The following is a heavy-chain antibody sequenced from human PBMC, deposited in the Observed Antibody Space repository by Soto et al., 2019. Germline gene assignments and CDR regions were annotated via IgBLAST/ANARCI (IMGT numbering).Heavy chain of an antibody. Sequence: SVKVSCKASGGTFSSYAISWVRQAPGQGLEWMGGIIPIFGTANYAQKFQGRVTITADESTSTAYMELSSLRSEDTAVYYCARKGAYNWNYDYYYYGMDVWGQGTTVTV. CDR2: IIPIFGTA. CDR3: ARKGAYNWNYDYYYYGMDV. J-gene: IGHJ6*02. CDR1: GGTFSSYA. D-gene: IGHD1-7*01. V-gene: IGHV1-69*13.